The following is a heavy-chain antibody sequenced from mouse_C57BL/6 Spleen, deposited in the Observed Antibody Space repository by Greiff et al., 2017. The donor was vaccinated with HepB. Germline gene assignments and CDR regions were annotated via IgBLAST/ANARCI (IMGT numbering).Heavy chain of an antibody. CDR1: GFSFNTYA. Sequence: DVMLVESGGGLVQPKGSLKLSCAASGFSFNTYAMNWVRQAPGKGLEWVARIRSKSNNYATYYADSVKDRFTISRDDSESMLYLQMNNLKTEDTAMYYCVRLEFAYWGQGTLVTVSA. J-gene: IGHJ3*01. V-gene: IGHV10-1*01. CDR3: VRLEFAY. CDR2: IRSKSNNYAT.